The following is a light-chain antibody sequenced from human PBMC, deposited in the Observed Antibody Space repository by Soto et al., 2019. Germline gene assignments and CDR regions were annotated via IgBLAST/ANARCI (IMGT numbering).Light chain of an antibody. CDR3: QQYGTLPPT. J-gene: IGKJ4*01. Sequence: EIVLTQSPATLSLSPGERATLSCRASQTVSNTYLAWYQQKNCQAPRFLIYGASNRATGILDRFSGSGSGTDFTLTIRRLEPEDFAVYYCQQYGTLPPTFGGGTKVEIK. V-gene: IGKV3-20*01. CDR1: QTVSNTY. CDR2: GAS.